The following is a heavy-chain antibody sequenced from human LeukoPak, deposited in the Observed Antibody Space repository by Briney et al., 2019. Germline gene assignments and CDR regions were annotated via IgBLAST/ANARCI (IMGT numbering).Heavy chain of an antibody. Sequence: GEPLKISCKGSGYSFTSHWISWVRQMPGKGLEWMGRIGPSDSYTNYSPSFQGHVTISADKSISTAYLQWSSLKASDTAMCYCARRGYCSSTSCTEYNWFDPWGQGTLVTVSS. CDR3: ARRGYCSSTSCTEYNWFDP. D-gene: IGHD2-2*01. V-gene: IGHV5-10-1*01. CDR1: GYSFTSHW. J-gene: IGHJ5*02. CDR2: IGPSDSYT.